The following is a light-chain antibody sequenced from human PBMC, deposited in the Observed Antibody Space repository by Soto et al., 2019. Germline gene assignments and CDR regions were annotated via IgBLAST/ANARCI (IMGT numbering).Light chain of an antibody. CDR2: GAS. Sequence: EIVMTQSPSTLSVSPGEGATLSCRASQSVGINLAWYQQKPGKAPSVVVYGASTRATGIPARFSGSGSGTESTLTISLLPYEYVAVYYCQTNDSSLTFGQGTRLEFK. CDR3: QTNDSSLT. J-gene: IGKJ5*01. V-gene: IGKV3-15*01. CDR1: QSVGIN.